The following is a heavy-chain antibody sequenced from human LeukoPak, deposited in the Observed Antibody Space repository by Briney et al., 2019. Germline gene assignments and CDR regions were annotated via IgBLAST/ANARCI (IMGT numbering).Heavy chain of an antibody. V-gene: IGHV1-2*02. CDR1: GYTFSSYY. J-gene: IGHJ3*02. D-gene: IGHD2-8*02. CDR3: ARDILVDDAFDI. Sequence: VASVKVSCKASGYTFSSYYMHWMRQAPGQGLEWMGRINPNSSGTNFAESFQGRVTMTRDTSIGTAYMELSRLRSDDTAVYYCARDILVDDAFDIWGQGTMVTVSS. CDR2: INPNSSGT.